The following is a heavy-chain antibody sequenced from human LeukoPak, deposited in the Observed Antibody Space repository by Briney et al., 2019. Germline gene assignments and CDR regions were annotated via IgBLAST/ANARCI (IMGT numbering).Heavy chain of an antibody. V-gene: IGHV3-9*01. CDR2: ISWNSGSI. CDR3: ARGMYYYDSSGYFLSRHAFDI. Sequence: GRSLRLSCAASGFTFDDYAMHWVRQAPGKGLEWVSGISWNSGSIGYADSVKGRFTISRDNSKNTLYLQMNSLRAEDTAVYYCARGMYYYDSSGYFLSRHAFDIWGQGTMVTVSS. D-gene: IGHD3-22*01. J-gene: IGHJ3*02. CDR1: GFTFDDYA.